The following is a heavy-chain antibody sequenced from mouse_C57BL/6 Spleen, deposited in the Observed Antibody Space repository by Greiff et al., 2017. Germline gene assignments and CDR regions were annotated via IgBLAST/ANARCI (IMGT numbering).Heavy chain of an antibody. CDR3: ARVGGYDGYPYYFDY. CDR2: ISYDGSN. V-gene: IGHV3-6*01. CDR1: GYSITSGYY. D-gene: IGHD2-3*01. Sequence: EVQLVESGPGLVKPSQSLSLTCSVTGYSITSGYYWNWIRQFPGNKLEWMGYISYDGSNNYNPSLKNRISITRDTSKNQFFLKLNSVTTEDTATYYCARVGGYDGYPYYFDYWGQGTTLTVSS. J-gene: IGHJ2*01.